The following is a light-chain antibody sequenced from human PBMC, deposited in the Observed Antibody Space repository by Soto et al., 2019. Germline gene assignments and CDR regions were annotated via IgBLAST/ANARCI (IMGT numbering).Light chain of an antibody. CDR2: WAS. CDR3: QQYCSYPWT. CDR1: QSVLYSSSNKNY. V-gene: IGKV4-1*01. Sequence: DIVMTQSPDSLAVSLGERATINCRSSQSVLYSSSNKNYLAWYQQKPGQPPKLLIYWASTREPGVPDRFSGSGSGTDFTLTISSLQAEDVAVYYCQQYCSYPWTFVQGTKVEIK. J-gene: IGKJ1*01.